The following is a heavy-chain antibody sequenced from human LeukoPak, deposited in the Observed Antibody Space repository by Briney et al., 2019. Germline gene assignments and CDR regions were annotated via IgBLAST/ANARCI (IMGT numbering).Heavy chain of an antibody. CDR2: IHPGEFDN. J-gene: IGHJ4*02. Sequence: GESLKISCKGSGYIFTNYWIGWVRQMPGKGLEWMGIIHPGEFDNRYSPSFEGQVTISADKYISTAYLQWSSLKASDSGMYYCATWDINFVFDHWGQGTLVTISA. CDR1: GYIFTNYW. CDR3: ATWDINFVFDH. V-gene: IGHV5-51*01. D-gene: IGHD4-11*01.